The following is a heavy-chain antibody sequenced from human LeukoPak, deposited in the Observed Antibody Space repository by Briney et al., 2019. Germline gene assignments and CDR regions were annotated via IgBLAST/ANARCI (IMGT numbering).Heavy chain of an antibody. V-gene: IGHV4-4*07. J-gene: IGHJ3*02. CDR2: IYTSGST. D-gene: IGHD3-22*01. CDR3: ARDVPYYYDSNGAFDI. Sequence: SSETLSLTCTVSGGSISSYYWSWIRRPAGKGLEWIGRIYTSGSTNYNPSLKSRVTVSVDTSKNQFSLKLSSVTAADTAVYYCARDVPYYYDSNGAFDIWGQGTMVTVSS. CDR1: GGSISSYY.